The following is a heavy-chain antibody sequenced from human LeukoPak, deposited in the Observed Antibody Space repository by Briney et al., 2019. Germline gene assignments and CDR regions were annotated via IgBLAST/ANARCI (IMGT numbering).Heavy chain of an antibody. CDR3: ARVTSSWTLYYYYYMDV. CDR2: MNPNSGNT. J-gene: IGHJ6*03. V-gene: IGHV1-8*03. CDR1: GYTFTSYD. D-gene: IGHD2-2*01. Sequence: GASVKVSCKASGYTFTSYDINWVRQATGQGLEWMGWMNPNSGNTGYAQKFQGRVTITRNTSISTAYMELSSLRSEGTAVYYGARVTSSWTLYYYYYMDVWGKGTTVTVSS.